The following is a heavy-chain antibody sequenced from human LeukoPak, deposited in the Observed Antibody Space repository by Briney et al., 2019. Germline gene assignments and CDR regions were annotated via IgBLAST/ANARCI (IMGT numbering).Heavy chain of an antibody. D-gene: IGHD3-10*01. V-gene: IGHV4-4*07. Sequence: SETLSLTCTVSGGSISSYYWSWIRQPAGKGLEWIGRIYTSGSTNHNPSLKSRVTMSVDTSKNQFSLKLSSVTAADTAVYYCARHQTGSGSKYTLRYFDYWGQGTLVTVSS. J-gene: IGHJ4*02. CDR1: GGSISSYY. CDR3: ARHQTGSGSKYTLRYFDY. CDR2: IYTSGST.